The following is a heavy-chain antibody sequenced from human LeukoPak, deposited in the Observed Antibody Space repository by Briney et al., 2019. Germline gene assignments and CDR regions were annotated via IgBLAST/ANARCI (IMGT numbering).Heavy chain of an antibody. CDR3: ARRVGSGWPVQH. CDR2: VNPNSGNR. D-gene: IGHD6-19*01. V-gene: IGHV1-8*01. Sequence: PVASVKVSCKASGYTFSSYDINWVRQATGQGLEWMGWVNPNSGNRGYAQKFQGRLNMTRNTSISTAYMELSSLRSEDSAVYYCARRVGSGWPVQHWGQGTLVTVSS. J-gene: IGHJ1*01. CDR1: GYTFSSYD.